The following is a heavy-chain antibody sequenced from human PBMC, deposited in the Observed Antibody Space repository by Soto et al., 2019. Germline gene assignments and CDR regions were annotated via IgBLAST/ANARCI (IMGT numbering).Heavy chain of an antibody. CDR1: GDSISSSSYF. CDR2: IYYSGST. Sequence: PSETLSLTCTVSGDSISSSSYFWGWVRQPPGKGLEWIGSIYYSGSTYYNPSLKSRVTISVDTSKNQFSLKLSSVTAADAAVYYCASDYGDYVIGYWGQGTPVTVSS. V-gene: IGHV4-39*01. D-gene: IGHD4-17*01. CDR3: ASDYGDYVIGY. J-gene: IGHJ4*02.